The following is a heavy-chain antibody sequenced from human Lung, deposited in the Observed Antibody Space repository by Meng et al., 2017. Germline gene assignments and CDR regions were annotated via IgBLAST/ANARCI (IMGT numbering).Heavy chain of an antibody. CDR3: ARGPTTMAHDFDY. CDR2: INHSGST. J-gene: IGHJ4*02. Sequence: QLLLHSWAQGRLKPSETLSRTGVASGGSFSDYYWSWSRQPPGKGLEWIGEINHSGSTNYNPSLESRATISVDTSQNNLSLKLSSVTAADSAVYYCARGPTTMAHDFDYWGQGTLVTVSS. D-gene: IGHD4-11*01. V-gene: IGHV4-34*01. CDR1: GGSFSDYY.